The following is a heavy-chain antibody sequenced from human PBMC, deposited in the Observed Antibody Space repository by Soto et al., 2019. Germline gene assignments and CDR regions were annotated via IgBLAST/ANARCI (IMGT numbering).Heavy chain of an antibody. CDR1: AFTFRSYT. Sequence: QVQLVESGGGVVQPGRSLRLSCAASAFTFRSYTMHWVRQAPGKGLEWVATISYDGSKTNYADSVRGRFTISIDNSKRTLFLQMDSLRPDDTAVYSCARDRDSSYFPPPYYFDSWGQGTLVTVSS. D-gene: IGHD4-4*01. J-gene: IGHJ4*02. CDR2: ISYDGSKT. CDR3: ARDRDSSYFPPPYYFDS. V-gene: IGHV3-30*04.